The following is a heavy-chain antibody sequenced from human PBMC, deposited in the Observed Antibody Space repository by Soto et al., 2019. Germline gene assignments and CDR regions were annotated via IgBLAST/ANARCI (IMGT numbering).Heavy chain of an antibody. Sequence: SETLSLTCAVYGGSFSGYYWSWIRQPPGKGLEWIGEINHSGSTNYNPSLKSRVTRSVDTSKNQFSLKLSSVTAADTAVYYCARGVYGGNAFDIWGQGTMVTVSS. CDR1: GGSFSGYY. D-gene: IGHD2-15*01. CDR3: ARGVYGGNAFDI. J-gene: IGHJ3*02. V-gene: IGHV4-34*01. CDR2: INHSGST.